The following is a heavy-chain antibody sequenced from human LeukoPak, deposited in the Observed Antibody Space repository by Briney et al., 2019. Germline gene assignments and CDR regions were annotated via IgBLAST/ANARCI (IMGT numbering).Heavy chain of an antibody. V-gene: IGHV3-48*01. J-gene: IGHJ3*02. CDR1: GFTFSSYS. CDR3: ARDRLRYSSSSRAFDI. Sequence: GGSLRLSCAASGFTFSSYSMNWVRQAPGKGLEWVSYISSSSSTIYYADSVKGRFTISRDNAKNSLYLRMNSLRAEDTAVYYCARDRLRYSSSSRAFDIWGQGTMVTVSS. CDR2: ISSSSSTI. D-gene: IGHD6-6*01.